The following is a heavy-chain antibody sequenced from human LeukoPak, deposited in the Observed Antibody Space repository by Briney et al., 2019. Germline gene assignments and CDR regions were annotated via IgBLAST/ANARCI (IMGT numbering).Heavy chain of an antibody. D-gene: IGHD3-22*01. J-gene: IGHJ4*02. Sequence: PGGSLRLSCAASGFTVSSNYMGWVRQAPGKGLEWVSVIYGGGSTYYADSVKGRFTISRDNSKNTLYLQMNSLRAEDTAVYYCARDLSHDSSGYSDYWGQGTLVTVSS. CDR3: ARDLSHDSSGYSDY. CDR2: IYGGGST. CDR1: GFTVSSNY. V-gene: IGHV3-53*01.